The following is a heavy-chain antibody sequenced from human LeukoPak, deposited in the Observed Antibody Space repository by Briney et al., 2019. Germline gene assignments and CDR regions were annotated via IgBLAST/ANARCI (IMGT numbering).Heavy chain of an antibody. CDR1: GGSFSGYY. J-gene: IGHJ4*02. D-gene: IGHD5-12*01. V-gene: IGHV4-34*01. CDR3: ARYRGASGYHFDY. CDR2: INHSGST. Sequence: SETLSLTCAVYGGSFSGYYWSWIRQPPGKGLEWIGEINHSGSTNYNPSLKSRVTISLDKSKNQFSLRLSSVTAADTAVYYCARYRGASGYHFDYWGQGTLVTVSS.